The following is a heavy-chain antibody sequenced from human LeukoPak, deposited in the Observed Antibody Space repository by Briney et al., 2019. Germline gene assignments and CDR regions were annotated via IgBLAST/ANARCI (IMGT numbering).Heavy chain of an antibody. V-gene: IGHV1-2*02. CDR3: ARPSRGSGDY. CDR1: GYTFTGYF. D-gene: IGHD3-10*01. J-gene: IGHJ4*02. Sequence: ASLKVSCKASGYTFTGYFVHWVRQAPGQGLEWMGWINPNGGGTDYAQKFQGRVTMTRDTSISTVYMELSRLTSDDTAVYYCARPSRGSGDYWGQGTLVTVSS. CDR2: INPNGGGT.